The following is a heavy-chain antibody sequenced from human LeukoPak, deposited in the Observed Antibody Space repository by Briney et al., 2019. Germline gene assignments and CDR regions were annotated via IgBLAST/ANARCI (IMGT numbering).Heavy chain of an antibody. CDR1: GFIFSDSH. CDR3: AKAPGYCSGGSCYSRHYFDY. CDR2: ITATGSTI. J-gene: IGHJ4*02. Sequence: GGSLRLSCSVSGFIFSDSHMSWLRQAPGKGLEWVSYITATGSTIYYADSVKGRFTISRDNSKNTLYLQMNSLRAEDTAVYYCAKAPGYCSGGSCYSRHYFDYWGQGTLVTVSS. D-gene: IGHD2-15*01. V-gene: IGHV3-11*04.